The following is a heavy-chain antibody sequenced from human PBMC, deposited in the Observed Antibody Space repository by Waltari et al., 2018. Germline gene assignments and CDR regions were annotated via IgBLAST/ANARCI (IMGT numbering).Heavy chain of an antibody. CDR1: GYTFTDYY. CDR2: IDPEYGDT. D-gene: IGHD1-1*01. Sequence: EVQLIQSGAEVRKPGATVNISCKASGYTFTDYYIHWVQPAPGKGLEWMGRIDPEYGDTIYAEKFQDRLTMTADTSTDTAHMELSSLRSEDMATYYCAKGPQLDWGQGTLVTVSS. J-gene: IGHJ4*02. V-gene: IGHV1-69-2*01. CDR3: AKGPQLD.